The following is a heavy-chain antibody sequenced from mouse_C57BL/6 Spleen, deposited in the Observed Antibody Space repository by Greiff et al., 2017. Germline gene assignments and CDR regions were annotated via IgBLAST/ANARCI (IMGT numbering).Heavy chain of an antibody. D-gene: IGHD2-5*01. Sequence: QVHVKQSGAELVKPGASVTLSCKASGYTFTDYEMHWVKQTPVHGLEWIGAIDPSTSGTAYNQKFKGKAILTADKSSSTAYMELRSLTSEDSAVYYGTSEGETYYSNAGFAYWGQGTLVTVSA. CDR1: GYTFTDYE. CDR2: IDPSTSGT. J-gene: IGHJ3*01. V-gene: IGHV1-15*01. CDR3: TSEGETYYSNAGFAY.